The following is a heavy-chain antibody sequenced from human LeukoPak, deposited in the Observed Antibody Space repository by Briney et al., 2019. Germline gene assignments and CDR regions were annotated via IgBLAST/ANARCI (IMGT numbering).Heavy chain of an antibody. CDR3: AGTTYYDFWSGYYAYFQH. J-gene: IGHJ1*01. V-gene: IGHV4-39*01. Sequence: SETLSLTCTVSGGSISSSSYYWGWIRQPPGKGLEWTGSIYYSGSTYYNPSLKSRVTISVDTSKNQFSLKLSSVTAADTAVYYCAGTTYYDFWSGYYAYFQHWGQGTLVTVSS. CDR1: GGSISSSSYY. D-gene: IGHD3-3*01. CDR2: IYYSGST.